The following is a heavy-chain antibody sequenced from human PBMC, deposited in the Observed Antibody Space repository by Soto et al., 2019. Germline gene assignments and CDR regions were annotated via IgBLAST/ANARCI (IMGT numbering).Heavy chain of an antibody. J-gene: IGHJ4*02. CDR3: ARDSVWTFDY. CDR1: GFTFRNYG. D-gene: IGHD2-21*01. CDR2: IRYDENNK. Sequence: VQLVESGGGLVQPGTSLRLSCAASGFTFRNYGMHWVRQAPGKGLEWVAIIRYDENNKYYADSVKGRFTISRDNSKNTLYLQMNSLRAEDTAVYYCARDSVWTFDYWGQGTLVTVSS. V-gene: IGHV3-33*01.